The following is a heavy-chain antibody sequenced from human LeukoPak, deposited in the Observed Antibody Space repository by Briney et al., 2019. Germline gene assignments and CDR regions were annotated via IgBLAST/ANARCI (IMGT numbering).Heavy chain of an antibody. V-gene: IGHV4-39*07. J-gene: IGHJ5*02. CDR1: GGSISSGYYY. D-gene: IGHD3-10*01. CDR2: IDYTGST. CDR3: ARGAGFGELLYGNWFDP. Sequence: SETLSLTCIVSGGSISSGYYYWGWIRQPPGKGLEWIANIDYTGSTYYNPSLKSRVTISVDTSKNQFSLKLSSVTAADTAVYYCARGAGFGELLYGNWFDPWGQGTLVTVSS.